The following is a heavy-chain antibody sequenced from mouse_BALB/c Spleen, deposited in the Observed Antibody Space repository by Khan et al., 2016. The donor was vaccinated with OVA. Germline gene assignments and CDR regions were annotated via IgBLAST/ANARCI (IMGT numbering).Heavy chain of an antibody. CDR2: ISSGSNTI. D-gene: IGHD1-1*02. CDR1: GYTFSSYG. Sequence: EVELVESGGGLVQPGGSRRLSCEASGYTFSSYGMFWIRQAPEKGLEWVAYISSGSNTIYYADTVKGRFTISRDNPKNTLFLQMTSLRSEDTAMYYCAMIRGLYAMDYWGQGTSVTVSS. V-gene: IGHV5-17*02. J-gene: IGHJ4*01. CDR3: AMIRGLYAMDY.